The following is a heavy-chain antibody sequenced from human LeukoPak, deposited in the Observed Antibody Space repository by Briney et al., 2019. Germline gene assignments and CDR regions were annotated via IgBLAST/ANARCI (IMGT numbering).Heavy chain of an antibody. J-gene: IGHJ4*02. CDR3: ASYDYGSGFDY. V-gene: IGHV4-30-2*01. CDR1: GGSISSGGYS. Sequence: PSGTLSLTCAVSGGSISSGGYSWSWIRQPPGKGLEWIGYIYHSGSTYYNPSLKSRVTISVDRSKNQFSLKLSSVTAADTAVYYCASYDYGSGFDYWGQGTLVTVSS. CDR2: IYHSGST. D-gene: IGHD3-10*01.